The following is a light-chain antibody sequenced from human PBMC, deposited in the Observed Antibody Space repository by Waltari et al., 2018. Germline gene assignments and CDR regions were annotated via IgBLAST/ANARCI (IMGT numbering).Light chain of an antibody. CDR1: QSVSSN. CDR3: QQYNNWLYT. CDR2: GAS. J-gene: IGKJ2*01. V-gene: IGKV3-15*01. Sequence: EIVMTQSPATLSVSPGERATLSCRASQSVSSNLAWYQQKPGQAPRLLIYGASTRATGIPARFCGSGSGTEFTLTISSLQSEDCAVYYCQQYNNWLYTFGQGTKLEIK.